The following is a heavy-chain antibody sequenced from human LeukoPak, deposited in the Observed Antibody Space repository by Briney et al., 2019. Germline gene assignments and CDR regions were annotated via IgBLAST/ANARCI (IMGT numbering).Heavy chain of an antibody. CDR2: INPNSGGT. CDR1: GYTFSGYY. D-gene: IGHD2-21*02. V-gene: IGHV1-2*02. Sequence: EASLKVSCKTSGYTFSGYYIHWVRQAPGQGLEWMGWINPNSGGTNYAQKFQDRVTMTRDTSISTAYMDLSRLTSDDTAVYYCARGGSICSGGDCYLNWLDPWGQGTLVTISS. CDR3: ARGGSICSGGDCYLNWLDP. J-gene: IGHJ5*02.